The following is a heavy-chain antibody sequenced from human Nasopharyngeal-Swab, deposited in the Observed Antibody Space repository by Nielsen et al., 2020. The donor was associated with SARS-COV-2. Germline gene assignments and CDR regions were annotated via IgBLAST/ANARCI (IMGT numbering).Heavy chain of an antibody. CDR3: ARLGSYYANWFDP. Sequence: GGSLRLSCKGSGSSFTSYWIGWVRQMPGKGLEWMGIIYPGDSDTRYSPSFQGQVTISADKSISTAYLQWSSLKASDTAMYYCARLGSYYANWFDPWGQGTLVTVSS. D-gene: IGHD1-26*01. CDR1: GSSFTSYW. V-gene: IGHV5-51*01. CDR2: IYPGDSDT. J-gene: IGHJ5*02.